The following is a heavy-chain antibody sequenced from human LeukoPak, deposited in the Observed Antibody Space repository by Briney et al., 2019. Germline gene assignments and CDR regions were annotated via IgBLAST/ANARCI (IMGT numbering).Heavy chain of an antibody. CDR2: ISYDGSNK. CDR3: ARDGLDIVVVVAANELGY. CDR1: GFTFSSYA. D-gene: IGHD2-15*01. J-gene: IGHJ4*02. V-gene: IGHV3-30-3*01. Sequence: GGSLRLSCAASGFTFSSYAMHWVRQAPGKGLEWVAVISYDGSNKYYADSVKGRFTISRDNSKNTLYLQMNSLRAEDTAVYYCARDGLDIVVVVAANELGYWGQGTLVTVSS.